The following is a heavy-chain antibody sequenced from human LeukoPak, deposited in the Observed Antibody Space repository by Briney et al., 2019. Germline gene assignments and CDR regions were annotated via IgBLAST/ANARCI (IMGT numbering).Heavy chain of an antibody. CDR3: ARDVWPYCGRPNCYLVSDP. Sequence: ASVKVSCKASGYTFTSYGISWLRQARGQGLEWMGWISAYSGNTNYAQSLQGRVTMTTDTSTSTAYMELRSLRSDDTAVYYCARDVWPYCGRPNCYLVSDPWGQGTLVTVSS. CDR1: GYTFTSYG. J-gene: IGHJ5*02. D-gene: IGHD2-2*01. CDR2: ISAYSGNT. V-gene: IGHV1-18*01.